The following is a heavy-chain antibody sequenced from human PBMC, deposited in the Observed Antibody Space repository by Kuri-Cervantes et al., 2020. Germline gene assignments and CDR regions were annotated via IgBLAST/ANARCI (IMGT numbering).Heavy chain of an antibody. J-gene: IGHJ3*02. V-gene: IGHV3-11*01. Sequence: GESLKISCAASGFTFSDYYMSWIRQAPGKGLEWVSYISSSGSTIYYAVSVKGRFTISRDNAKNSLYLQMNSLRAEDTAVYYCARIGRNDAFDIWGQGTMVTVSS. CDR3: ARIGRNDAFDI. CDR1: GFTFSDYY. CDR2: ISSSGSTI.